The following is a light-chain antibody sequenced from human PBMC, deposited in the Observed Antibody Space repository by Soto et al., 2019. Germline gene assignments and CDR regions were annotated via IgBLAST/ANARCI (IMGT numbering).Light chain of an antibody. CDR2: GAS. CDR3: QQFYSIPLT. Sequence: DIVMTQSPDSLAVSLGERATINCKSSQSVLNLSKNKNYLAWYQQKPGHPPRLLIYGASIRESGVPDRFSGSGSGTDFTLTISSLQAEDVELYYCQQFYSIPLTFGGGTKVEIK. J-gene: IGKJ4*01. V-gene: IGKV4-1*01. CDR1: QSVLNLSKNKNY.